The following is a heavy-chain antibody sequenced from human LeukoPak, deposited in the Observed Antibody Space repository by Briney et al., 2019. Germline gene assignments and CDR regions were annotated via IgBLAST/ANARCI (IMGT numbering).Heavy chain of an antibody. D-gene: IGHD3-22*01. CDR3: ARHYYGSSGYQGIDY. Sequence: GGSLRLSCAASGFTVSSNYMSWVRQAPGKGLEWVSVIYSGGSTCYADSVKGRFTISRDNSKNTLYLQMNSLRAEDTAVYYCARHYYGSSGYQGIDYWGQGTLVTVSS. CDR1: GFTVSSNY. V-gene: IGHV3-53*01. J-gene: IGHJ4*02. CDR2: IYSGGST.